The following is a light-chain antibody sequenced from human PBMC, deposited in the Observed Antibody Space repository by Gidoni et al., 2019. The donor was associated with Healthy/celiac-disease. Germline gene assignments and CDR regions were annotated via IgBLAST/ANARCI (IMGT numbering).Light chain of an antibody. J-gene: IGKJ4*01. Sequence: EIVLTQSPGTLSSSPGERATLSCRPSQSVSSSYLAWYQQKPGQAPRLLIYGASSRATGIPDRFSGSGSGTDFTLTISRLEPEDFAVYYCQQYGSSPLTFGGGTKVEIK. CDR2: GAS. V-gene: IGKV3-20*01. CDR3: QQYGSSPLT. CDR1: QSVSSSY.